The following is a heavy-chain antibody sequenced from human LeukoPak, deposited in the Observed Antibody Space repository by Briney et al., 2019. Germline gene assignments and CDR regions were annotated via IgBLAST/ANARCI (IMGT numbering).Heavy chain of an antibody. Sequence: GGSLRLSCAASGFTLSDYTMNWVRQAPGKGLEWVSSISSSSSSIYYADSVKGRFTISRDNAKNSLYPQMNSLGAEDTAVYYCARGGGYCSGGSCRSVDAFDVWGQGTMVTVCS. D-gene: IGHD2-15*01. V-gene: IGHV3-21*01. CDR2: ISSSSSSI. CDR1: GFTLSDYT. J-gene: IGHJ3*01. CDR3: ARGGGYCSGGSCRSVDAFDV.